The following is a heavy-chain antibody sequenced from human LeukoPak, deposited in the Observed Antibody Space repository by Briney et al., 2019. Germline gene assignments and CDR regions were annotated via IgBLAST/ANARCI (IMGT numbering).Heavy chain of an antibody. CDR1: GFTFSSYE. CDR2: ISSSGSTI. V-gene: IGHV3-48*03. CDR3: ARECTICNTAGYFPH. J-gene: IGHJ1*01. D-gene: IGHD1-1*01. Sequence: PGGSLRLSCAASGFTFSSYEMNWVRQAPGKGLEWVSYISSSGSTIYYADSVKGRFTISRDNAKNSLYLQMNSLRAEDTAVYYCARECTICNTAGYFPHWGQGTMVTVSS.